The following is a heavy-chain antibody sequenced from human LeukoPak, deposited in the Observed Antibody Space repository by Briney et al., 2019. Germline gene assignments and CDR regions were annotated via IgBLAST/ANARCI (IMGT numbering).Heavy chain of an antibody. CDR3: ARRIGYYYDSSTFDY. D-gene: IGHD3-22*01. Sequence: PSETLSLTCTVSGGSISSSSYYWGWIRQPPGKGLEWIGSIYYSGSTYYNPSLKSRVTISVDTSKNQFSLKLSSVTAADTAVYYCARRIGYYYDSSTFDYWGQGTLVTVSS. J-gene: IGHJ4*02. V-gene: IGHV4-39*01. CDR2: IYYSGST. CDR1: GGSISSSSYY.